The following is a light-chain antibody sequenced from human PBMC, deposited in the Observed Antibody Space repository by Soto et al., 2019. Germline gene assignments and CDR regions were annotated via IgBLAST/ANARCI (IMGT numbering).Light chain of an antibody. CDR1: QSLLDSDDGNTY. CDR2: MLS. J-gene: IGKJ2*01. CDR3: MQRVEFPYT. V-gene: IGKV2-40*01. Sequence: DIVMTQTPLSLPVTPGEPASISCRSSQSLLDSDDGNTYLDWYLQKPGQSPQLLIYMLSYRPSGVPDRFSGSGSGTDFTLKISRVEAEDVGIYFCMQRVEFPYTFGQGTDLEIK.